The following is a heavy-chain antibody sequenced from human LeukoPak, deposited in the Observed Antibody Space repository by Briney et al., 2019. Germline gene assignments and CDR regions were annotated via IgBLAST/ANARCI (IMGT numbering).Heavy chain of an antibody. CDR2: FDPEDGET. Sequence: ASVKVSCKVSGYTLTELSMHWVRQAPGEGLEWMGGFDPEDGETIYAQKFQGRVTMTEDTSTDTAYMELSSLRSEDTAVYYCATGDFWSGSAAFDIWGQGTMVTVSS. D-gene: IGHD3-3*01. CDR3: ATGDFWSGSAAFDI. V-gene: IGHV1-24*01. J-gene: IGHJ3*02. CDR1: GYTLTELS.